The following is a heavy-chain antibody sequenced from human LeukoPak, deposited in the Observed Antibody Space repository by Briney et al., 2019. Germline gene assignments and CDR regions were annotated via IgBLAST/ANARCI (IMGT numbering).Heavy chain of an antibody. CDR2: ITPFNGNT. Sequence: ASVKVSCKASGYTFTYRYLHWVRQAPGQALEWMGWITPFNGNTNYAQKFQGRVTITADKSTSTAYMELSSLRSEDTAVYYCACHPSSGYYAEYFQHWGQGTLVTVSS. V-gene: IGHV1-45*02. CDR1: GYTFTYRY. J-gene: IGHJ1*01. D-gene: IGHD3-22*01. CDR3: ACHPSSGYYAEYFQH.